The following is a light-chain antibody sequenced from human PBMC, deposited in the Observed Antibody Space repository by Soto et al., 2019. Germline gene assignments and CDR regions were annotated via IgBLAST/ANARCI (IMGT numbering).Light chain of an antibody. J-gene: IGKJ1*01. Sequence: DIQMTQSPSTLSGSVGDRVTITCRASQTISSWLAWYQQKPGKAPKLLIYKASTLKSGVPSRFSGSGSGTEFTLTISSLQPDDFATYYCQQYSVYCTFGQGTKVDIK. V-gene: IGKV1-5*03. CDR1: QTISSW. CDR2: KAS. CDR3: QQYSVYCT.